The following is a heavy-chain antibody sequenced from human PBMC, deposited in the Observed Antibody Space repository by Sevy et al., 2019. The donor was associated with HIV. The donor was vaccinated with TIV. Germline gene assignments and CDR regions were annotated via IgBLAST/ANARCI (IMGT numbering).Heavy chain of an antibody. Sequence: SETLSLTCTVSGGSISSYYWSWIRQPAGKGLEWIGRIYTSGSTNYNPSLKSRVTMLVDTSKNQFSLKLSSVTAADTAVYYYARTGYSSSWYPLNIDAFDIWGQGTMVTVSS. D-gene: IGHD6-13*01. CDR1: GGSISSYY. CDR2: IYTSGST. CDR3: ARTGYSSSWYPLNIDAFDI. J-gene: IGHJ3*02. V-gene: IGHV4-4*07.